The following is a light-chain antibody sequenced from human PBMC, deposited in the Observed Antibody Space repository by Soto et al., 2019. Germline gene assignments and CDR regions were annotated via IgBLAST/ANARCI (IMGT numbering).Light chain of an antibody. Sequence: QSVLTQPASVSGSPGQSITISCTGTSSDVGAYNYVSWYQQHPGKAPSLMIYDVTNRPSGVSNRFSGSKSGNTASLTISGLQAEVEADYYCSSYTRTSTYVFGAGTKVTVL. V-gene: IGLV2-14*01. CDR1: SSDVGAYNY. CDR3: SSYTRTSTYV. CDR2: DVT. J-gene: IGLJ1*01.